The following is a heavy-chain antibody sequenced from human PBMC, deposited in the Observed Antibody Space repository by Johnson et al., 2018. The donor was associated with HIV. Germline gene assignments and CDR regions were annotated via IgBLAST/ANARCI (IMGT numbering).Heavy chain of an antibody. CDR2: INWNGGST. CDR3: ARDLDYYDSSGYYYANMVDAFDV. Sequence: VQLVESGGGVVQPGRSLRLSCAASGFTFDDYGMSWVRQAPGKGLEWVSGINWNGGSTGYADSVKGRFTISRDNAKNSLYLQMNSLRAEDTALYYCARDLDYYDSSGYYYANMVDAFDVWGQGTVVTVSS. CDR1: GFTFDDYG. J-gene: IGHJ3*01. D-gene: IGHD3-22*01. V-gene: IGHV3-20*04.